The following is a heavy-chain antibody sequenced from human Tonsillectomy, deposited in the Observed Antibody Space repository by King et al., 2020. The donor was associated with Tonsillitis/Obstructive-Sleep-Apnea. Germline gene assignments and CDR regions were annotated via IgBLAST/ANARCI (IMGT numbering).Heavy chain of an antibody. CDR1: GFTFGDFG. CDR3: TRRLSSYPPGIIVEGYYHYYMDV. V-gene: IGHV3-49*04. CDR2: IRGEAYGGTT. D-gene: IGHD2-15*01. Sequence: VQLVESGGGLVQPGRSLRLSCTPSGFTFGDFGMSWVRQAPGKGLEWVGFIRGEAYGGTTDYAASLKGRFSISRDDSKSIAYLQMNSLKSEDTAVYYCTRRLSSYPPGIIVEGYYHYYMDVWGKGTTVTVSS. J-gene: IGHJ6*03.